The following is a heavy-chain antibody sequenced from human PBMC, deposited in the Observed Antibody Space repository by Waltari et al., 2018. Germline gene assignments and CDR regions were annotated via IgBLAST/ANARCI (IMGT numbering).Heavy chain of an antibody. Sequence: QVQLHQWGAGLLKPSESLSPPCAVSGESFSGYFRSWFRQPTGKGLEWLGAIHYDGSTNYKPSLKSRLSLSVDTTKKHFSLRLTSVTAADTGMYFCARYGEVPPNYFFDFWGQGIRVTVSS. CDR3: ARYGEVPPNYFFDF. CDR2: IHYDGST. V-gene: IGHV4-34*01. D-gene: IGHD2-21*01. CDR1: GESFSGYF. J-gene: IGHJ4*01.